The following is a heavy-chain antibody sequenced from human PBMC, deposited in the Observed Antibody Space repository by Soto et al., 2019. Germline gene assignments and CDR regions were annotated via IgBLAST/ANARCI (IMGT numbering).Heavy chain of an antibody. D-gene: IGHD4-17*01. CDR1: GYTFTSYD. Sequence: QVQLVQSGAEVKKPGASVKVSCKASGYTFTSYDINWVRQATGQGLEWMGWMNPNSGNTGYAQNFQGSVTMTRNTSISTAWMGLSSLRSEDTAVYYCASSTNDYGDRHWGQGTLVTVSS. J-gene: IGHJ4*02. V-gene: IGHV1-8*01. CDR3: ASSTNDYGDRH. CDR2: MNPNSGNT.